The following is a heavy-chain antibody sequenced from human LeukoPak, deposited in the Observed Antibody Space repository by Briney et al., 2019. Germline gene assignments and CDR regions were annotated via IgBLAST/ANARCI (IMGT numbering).Heavy chain of an antibody. CDR3: AKGGRLRYFDDRIGYYGMDV. D-gene: IGHD3-9*01. V-gene: IGHV3-23*01. CDR2: ISGSGGST. Sequence: GWSLRVYCVTWGCTVSSYAINWVRQGPGKGLEWVSGISGSGGSTYYADSVKGRFTISRDNSKNTLYVQMNSLRAEDTAIYYCAKGGRLRYFDDRIGYYGMDVWGQGTTVTVSS. CDR1: GCTVSSYA. J-gene: IGHJ6*02.